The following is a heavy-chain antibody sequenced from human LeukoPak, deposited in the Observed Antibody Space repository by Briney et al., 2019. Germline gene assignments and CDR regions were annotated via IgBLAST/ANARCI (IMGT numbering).Heavy chain of an antibody. CDR1: GFTFDDYA. Sequence: PGGSLRLSCAASGFTFDDYAMHWVRQAPGKGLEWVSGISWNSGSIGYADSVKGRFTISRDNAKNSLYLQMNSLRAEDTALYYCAKGAFMRSWYLSPADYFDYWGQGTLVTVSS. D-gene: IGHD6-13*01. CDR2: ISWNSGSI. CDR3: AKGAFMRSWYLSPADYFDY. J-gene: IGHJ4*02. V-gene: IGHV3-9*01.